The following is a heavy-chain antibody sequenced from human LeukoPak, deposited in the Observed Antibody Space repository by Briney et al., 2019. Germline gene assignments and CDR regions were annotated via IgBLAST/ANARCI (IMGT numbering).Heavy chain of an antibody. V-gene: IGHV1-18*01. CDR3: ARSDGPTLAYCGGDCEHWVWFDP. CDR2: ISAYNGNT. D-gene: IGHD2-21*02. J-gene: IGHJ5*02. CDR1: GYTFTSYG. Sequence: ASVKVSCKASGYTFTSYGISWVRQAPGQGLEWMGWISAYNGNTNYAQKLQGRVTITTDTSTSTAYMELRSLRSDDTAVYYCARSDGPTLAYCGGDCEHWVWFDPWGQGTLVTVSS.